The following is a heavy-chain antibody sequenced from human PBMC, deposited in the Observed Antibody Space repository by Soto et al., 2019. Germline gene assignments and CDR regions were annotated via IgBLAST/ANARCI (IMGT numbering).Heavy chain of an antibody. J-gene: IGHJ3*02. Sequence: PGGSLRLSCAASGFTFSNAWMSWVRQAPGKGLEWVGRIKSKTDGGTTDYAAPVKGRFTISRDDSKNTLYLQMNSLKTEDTAVYYCTHRLAVAPAGAFDIWGQGTMVTVSS. CDR1: GFTFSNAW. CDR3: THRLAVAPAGAFDI. CDR2: IKSKTDGGTT. D-gene: IGHD6-19*01. V-gene: IGHV3-15*01.